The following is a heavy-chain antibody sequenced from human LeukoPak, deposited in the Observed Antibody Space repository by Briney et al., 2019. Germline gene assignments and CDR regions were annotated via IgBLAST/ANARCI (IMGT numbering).Heavy chain of an antibody. CDR3: ARVGGAAALYYFDY. V-gene: IGHV3-33*01. CDR2: IWYDGSNK. J-gene: IGHJ4*02. CDR1: GFTFSSYG. D-gene: IGHD6-13*01. Sequence: GGSLRLSCAASGFTFSSYGMHWVRQAPGKGPEWVAVIWYDGSNKYYADSVKGRFTISRDNSKNTLYLQMNSLRAEDTAVYYCARVGGAAALYYFDYWGQGTLVTVSS.